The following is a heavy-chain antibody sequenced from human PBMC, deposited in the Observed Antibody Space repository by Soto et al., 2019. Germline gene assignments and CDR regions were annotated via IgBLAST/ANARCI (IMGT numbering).Heavy chain of an antibody. V-gene: IGHV4-31*03. CDR2: IYYSGST. J-gene: IGHJ6*03. Sequence: SETLSLTCTVSGGSISSGGYYWSWIRQHPGKGLEWIGYIYYSGSTYYNPSLKSRVTISVDTSKNQFSLKLSSVTAADTAVYYCARVAPLDCSSTSCQQYYYYYYYMDVWGKGTTVTVSS. CDR3: ARVAPLDCSSTSCQQYYYYYYYMDV. CDR1: GGSISSGGYY. D-gene: IGHD2-2*01.